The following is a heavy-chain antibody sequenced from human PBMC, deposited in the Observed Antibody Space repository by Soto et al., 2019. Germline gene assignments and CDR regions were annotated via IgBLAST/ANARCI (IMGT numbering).Heavy chain of an antibody. Sequence: ASVKVSCKASGYTFTSYGISWVRQAPGQGLEWMGWISAYNGNTNYAQKLQGRVTMTTDTSTSTAYMELRNLRSDDTAVPYCARAALGYCSSPTCYILHHFDDWGQGTLVTVSS. D-gene: IGHD2-2*01. CDR1: GYTFTSYG. CDR2: ISAYNGNT. V-gene: IGHV1-18*04. CDR3: ARAALGYCSSPTCYILHHFDD. J-gene: IGHJ4*02.